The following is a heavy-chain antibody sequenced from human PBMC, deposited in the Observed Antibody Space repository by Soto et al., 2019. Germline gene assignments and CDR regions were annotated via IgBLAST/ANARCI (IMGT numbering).Heavy chain of an antibody. CDR3: ARGKAANYYYYGMDV. J-gene: IGHJ6*02. D-gene: IGHD6-13*01. Sequence: QVQLQQWGAGLLKPSETLSLTCAVYGGSFSGYYWSWIRQPPGKGLEWIGEINHSGSTNYNPSLKSRVTISVDTSKNQFSLKLSSVTAADTAVYYCARGKAANYYYYGMDVWGQGTTVTVSS. V-gene: IGHV4-34*01. CDR2: INHSGST. CDR1: GGSFSGYY.